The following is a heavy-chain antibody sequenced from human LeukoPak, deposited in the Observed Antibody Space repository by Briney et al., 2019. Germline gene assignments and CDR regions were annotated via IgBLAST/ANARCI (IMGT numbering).Heavy chain of an antibody. CDR3: ARDIDSSGYLGVPEEDYWFDP. D-gene: IGHD3-22*01. J-gene: IGHJ5*02. CDR2: ISAYNGNT. CDR1: GYTFTSYG. V-gene: IGHV1-18*01. Sequence: ASVKVSCKASGYTFTSYGISWVRQAPGQGLEWMGWISAYNGNTNYAQKLQGRVTMTTDTSTSTAYMELSSLRSEDTAVYYCARDIDSSGYLGVPEEDYWFDPWGQGTLVTVSS.